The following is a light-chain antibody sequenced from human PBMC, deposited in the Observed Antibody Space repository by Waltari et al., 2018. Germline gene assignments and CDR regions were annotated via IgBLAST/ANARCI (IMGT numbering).Light chain of an antibody. J-gene: IGLJ2*01. CDR1: TSDVGGYNY. V-gene: IGLV2-14*01. CDR3: CSYTTSNTWV. CDR2: GVS. Sequence: QSAPTQPPSVSGSPGQSVTISCTGPTSDVGGYNYVSWHQQHPGKAPKLMIYGVSNRPSGVSDRFSGSKSGNTASLTISGLQAEDEADYYCCSYTTSNTWVFGGGTRLTVL.